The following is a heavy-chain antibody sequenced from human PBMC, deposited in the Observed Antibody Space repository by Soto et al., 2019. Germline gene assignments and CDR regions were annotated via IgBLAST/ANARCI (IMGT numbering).Heavy chain of an antibody. D-gene: IGHD2-21*02. CDR3: AQGRDSSWDFDY. Sequence: SCPTLVNPPQTLTLTFPFSGFSLSTSGVGVGWIRQPPGKALEWLALIYWNDDKRYSPSLKSRLTITKDTSKNQVVLTMTNMDPVDTATYYCAQGRDSSWDFDYWGQGTRVTVSS. CDR2: IYWNDDK. CDR1: GFSLSTSGVG. V-gene: IGHV2-5*01. J-gene: IGHJ4*02.